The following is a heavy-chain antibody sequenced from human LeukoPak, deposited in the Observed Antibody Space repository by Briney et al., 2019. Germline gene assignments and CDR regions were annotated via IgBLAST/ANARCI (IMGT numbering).Heavy chain of an antibody. Sequence: GSSVKVSCKSSGGTFSSYAISWVRQAPGQGLEWMGGIIPIFGTANYAQKFQGRVTITADESTSTAYMELSSLRSEDTAVYYCARGYMAGLFKGYYHFDYWGQGTLVTVSS. CDR3: ARGYMAGLFKGYYHFDY. CDR2: IIPIFGTA. D-gene: IGHD3-22*01. J-gene: IGHJ4*02. V-gene: IGHV1-69*01. CDR1: GGTFSSYA.